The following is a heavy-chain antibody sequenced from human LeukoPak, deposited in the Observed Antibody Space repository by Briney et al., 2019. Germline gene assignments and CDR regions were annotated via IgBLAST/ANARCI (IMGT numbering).Heavy chain of an antibody. CDR3: VRDPPSSGWSFHY. D-gene: IGHD6-19*01. CDR1: GLIFKTYA. J-gene: IGHJ4*02. CDR2: IWYDGSNK. V-gene: IGHV3-33*01. Sequence: GGSLRLSCAASGLIFKTYAMHWVRQAPGKGLEWVTMIWYDGSNKYYGDSVKGRFTISRDNSKNTVYLQMNSLRVEDTAVYYCVRDPPSSGWSFHYWGQGALVTVSS.